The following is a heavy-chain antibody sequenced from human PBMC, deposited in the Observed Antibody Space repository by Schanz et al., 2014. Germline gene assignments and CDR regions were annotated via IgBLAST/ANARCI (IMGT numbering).Heavy chain of an antibody. J-gene: IGHJ5*02. CDR2: IIPNLGSV. CDR1: GYAFSDYG. D-gene: IGHD3-22*01. Sequence: QEQLVQSGAEVRKPGASVKVSCKTSGYAFSDYGITWVRQAPGQGLQWMGWIIPNLGSVNYAQKFQGRVTFTADKSTSTAYMELSSLRSEDTAVYYCAREVGLYDRGWFDPWGQGTLVTVSS. CDR3: AREVGLYDRGWFDP. V-gene: IGHV1-69*10.